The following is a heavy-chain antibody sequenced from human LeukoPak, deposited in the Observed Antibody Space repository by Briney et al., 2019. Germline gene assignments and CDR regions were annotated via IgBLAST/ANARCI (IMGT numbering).Heavy chain of an antibody. J-gene: IGHJ4*02. CDR3: ARGGGLTTVTTGGLDY. D-gene: IGHD4-17*01. CDR1: GFTFSSYA. CDR2: ISYDGSNK. Sequence: PGGSLRLSCAASGFTFSSYAMHWVRQAPGKGLGWVAVISYDGSNKYYADSVKGRFTISRDNSKNTLYLQMNSLRAEDTAVYYCARGGGLTTVTTGGLDYWGQGTLVTVSS. V-gene: IGHV3-30*04.